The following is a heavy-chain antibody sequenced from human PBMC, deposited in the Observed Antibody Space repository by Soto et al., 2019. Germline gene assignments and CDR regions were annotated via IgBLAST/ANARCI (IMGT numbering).Heavy chain of an antibody. J-gene: IGHJ6*02. CDR2: IYYSGST. CDR3: ERTAAAPEYYYYGMDV. Sequence: SETLSLTCTVSGGSISSSSYYWGWIRQPPGKGLEWIGSIYYSGSTYYNPSLKSRVTISVDTSKNQFSLKLSSVTAADTAVYYRERTAAAPEYYYYGMDVWGQGTTVTVSS. D-gene: IGHD2-15*01. V-gene: IGHV4-39*01. CDR1: GGSISSSSYY.